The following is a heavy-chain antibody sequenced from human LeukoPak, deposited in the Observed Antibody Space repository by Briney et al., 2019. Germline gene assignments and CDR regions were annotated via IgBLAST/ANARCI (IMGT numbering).Heavy chain of an antibody. CDR3: STGDVGSPLNFYH. CDR2: INWDGGST. Sequence: GGSLRLSCAASGFLFDDYTMHWVRQAPGRGLEWVSLINWDGGSTYYAGSVKDRFTISRDNSKNSLYLQMNSLRTEDTALYYCSTGDVGSPLNFYHWGQGTLVTVSS. J-gene: IGHJ4*02. V-gene: IGHV3-43*01. CDR1: GFLFDDYT. D-gene: IGHD1-26*01.